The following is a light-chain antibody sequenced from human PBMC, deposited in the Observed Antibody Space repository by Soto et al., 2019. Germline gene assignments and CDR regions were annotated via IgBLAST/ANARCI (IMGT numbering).Light chain of an antibody. Sequence: EIVLTQSPGTLSLSPGERATLSCRASQSVPRSYLAWYQQKPGQAPRLLIYGTSSRATGIPARFSGSGSGTDFTLTISSLEPEDFAVYFCQQYADSPITFGQGTRLEIK. CDR3: QQYADSPIT. J-gene: IGKJ5*01. V-gene: IGKV3-20*01. CDR2: GTS. CDR1: QSVPRSY.